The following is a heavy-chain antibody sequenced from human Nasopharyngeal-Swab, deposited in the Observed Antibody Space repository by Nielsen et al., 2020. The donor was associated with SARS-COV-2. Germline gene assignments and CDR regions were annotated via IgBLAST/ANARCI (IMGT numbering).Heavy chain of an antibody. D-gene: IGHD3-10*01. CDR3: ARVTNHGYGSGSYYTFYYYGMDV. CDR1: GFTFSSYA. J-gene: IGHJ6*02. CDR2: ISYDGSNK. Sequence: SLKISCAASGFTFSSYAMHWVRQAPGKGLEWVAVISYDGSNKYYADSVKGRFTISRDNSKNTLYLQMNSLRAEDTAVYYCARVTNHGYGSGSYYTFYYYGMDVWGQGTTVTVSS. V-gene: IGHV3-30-3*01.